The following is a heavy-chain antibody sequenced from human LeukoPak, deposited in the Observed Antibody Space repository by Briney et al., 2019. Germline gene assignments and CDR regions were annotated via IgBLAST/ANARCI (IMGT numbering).Heavy chain of an antibody. V-gene: IGHV3-11*01. CDR3: AKELYYYGSGSYFDY. CDR1: GFTFSDYY. Sequence: GGSLRLSCAASGFTFSDYYMSWIRQAPGKGLEWVSYISSSGSSIYYEDSVKGRFTISRDNAKNSLYLQMNSLRAEDTAVYYCAKELYYYGSGSYFDYWGQGTLVTVSS. CDR2: ISSSGSSI. J-gene: IGHJ4*02. D-gene: IGHD3-10*01.